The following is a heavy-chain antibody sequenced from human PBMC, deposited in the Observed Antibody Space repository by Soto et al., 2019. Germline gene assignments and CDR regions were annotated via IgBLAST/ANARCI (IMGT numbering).Heavy chain of an antibody. CDR3: TREDRVFYYDNSGYPTFDY. V-gene: IGHV3-48*03. D-gene: IGHD3-22*01. CDR1: GFTFSSYE. J-gene: IGHJ4*02. CDR2: ISSSGSTI. Sequence: RLSCAASGFTFSSYEMNCVRQAPGKLLEWVSYISSSGSTIYYADSVKGRFTISRDNAKNSLYLQMNSLRAEDTAVYYCTREDRVFYYDNSGYPTFDYWGQGTLVTVSS.